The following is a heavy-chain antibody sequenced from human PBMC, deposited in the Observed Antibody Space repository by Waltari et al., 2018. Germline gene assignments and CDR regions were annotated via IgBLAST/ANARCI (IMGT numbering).Heavy chain of an antibody. Sequence: QVQLQESGPGLVKPSETLPLTCAVSGYSISSGSYWGWIRQPPEKGLEWIGSIYHSGSTYYNPSLKSRVTISIDTSKNQFSLRLSSVTAADTAVYYCARAHSGSYSYVNWFDPWGQGTLVTVSS. CDR3: ARAHSGSYSYVNWFDP. CDR1: GYSISSGSY. J-gene: IGHJ5*02. D-gene: IGHD1-26*01. V-gene: IGHV4-38-2*01. CDR2: IYHSGST.